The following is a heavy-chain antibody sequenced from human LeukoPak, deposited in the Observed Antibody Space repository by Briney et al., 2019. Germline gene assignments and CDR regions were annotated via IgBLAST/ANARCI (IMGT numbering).Heavy chain of an antibody. J-gene: IGHJ5*02. D-gene: IGHD3-10*01. CDR2: INPSGGST. V-gene: IGHV1-46*01. Sequence: ASVKVSCKASGYTFTSYYMHWVRQAPGQGLEWMGIINPSGGSTSYAQKFQGRVTMTRDTSTSTVYMELSSLRSEDTAVYYCAREGGITMVRGVIITPWGQGTLVTVSS. CDR1: GYTFTSYY. CDR3: AREGGITMVRGVIITP.